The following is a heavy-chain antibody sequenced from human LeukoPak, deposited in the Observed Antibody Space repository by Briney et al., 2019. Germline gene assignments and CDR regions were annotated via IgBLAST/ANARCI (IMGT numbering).Heavy chain of an antibody. Sequence: PGRSLRLSCSASGFTFSSYGMHWVRQAPGKGLEWVAVISYDGSNKYYADSVKGRFTISRDNSKNTLYLQMNSLRAEDTAVYYCALPLGYSYGQGYYGMDVWGQGTTVTVSS. CDR2: ISYDGSNK. V-gene: IGHV3-30*03. J-gene: IGHJ6*02. CDR1: GFTFSSYG. D-gene: IGHD5-18*01. CDR3: ALPLGYSYGQGYYGMDV.